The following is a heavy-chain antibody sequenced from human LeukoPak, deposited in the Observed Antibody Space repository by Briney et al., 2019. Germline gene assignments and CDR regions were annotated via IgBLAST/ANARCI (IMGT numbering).Heavy chain of an antibody. J-gene: IGHJ4*02. Sequence: PGGSLRLSCAASGLTFSNYGMHWVRQAPGKGLEWVAFIQFDGGDIFYTDSVKGRFTISRDNSKSTLFLQMNSLRTDDTAMYYCARDFFSSSWSHDLGYWGQGTLVTVSS. CDR2: IQFDGGDI. CDR3: ARDFFSSSWSHDLGY. D-gene: IGHD6-13*01. CDR1: GLTFSNYG. V-gene: IGHV3-30*02.